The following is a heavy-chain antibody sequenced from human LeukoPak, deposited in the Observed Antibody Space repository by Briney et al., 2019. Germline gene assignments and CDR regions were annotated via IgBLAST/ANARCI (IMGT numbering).Heavy chain of an antibody. V-gene: IGHV4-59*08. J-gene: IGHJ3*02. CDR2: ISNTGGET. CDR3: ARQPGGRAAFDI. CDR1: GRSINRYY. Sequence: PSDTLSLPCTVSGRSINRYYWSWIRQPPGKGLEWVGYISNTGGETNYNPSLKSRLTISVDTSKNQFSLMLSSVTAADTAIYYCARQPGGRAAFDIWAQGTMVTVSS. D-gene: IGHD1-14*01.